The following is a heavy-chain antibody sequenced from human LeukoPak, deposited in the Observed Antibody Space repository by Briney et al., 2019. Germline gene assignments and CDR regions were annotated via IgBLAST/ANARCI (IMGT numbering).Heavy chain of an antibody. CDR2: IRGKAARYAT. CDR1: GFTFSGSA. D-gene: IGHD2-8*01. J-gene: IGHJ4*02. Sequence: PGGSLRLSCAASGFTFSGSAMHWVRQASGKGLEWVGRIRGKAARYATAYAASVKGRFTISRDDSKNTAYLQMNSLKTEDTAVYYCTRRVVPGVNFDYWGQGTLVTVSS. CDR3: TRRVVPGVNFDY. V-gene: IGHV3-73*01.